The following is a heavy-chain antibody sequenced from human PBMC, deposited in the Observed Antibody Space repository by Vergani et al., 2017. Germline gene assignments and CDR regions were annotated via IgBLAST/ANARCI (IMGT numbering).Heavy chain of an antibody. CDR1: GFTFDDYT. Sequence: EVQLVESGGVVVQPGGSLRLSCAASGFTFDDYTMHWVRQAPGKGLEWVSLISWDGGSTYYADSVKGRFTISRDNSKNTLYLQMNSLRAEDTAVYYCAREGKAVAGLLNAFDIWGQGTMVTVSS. CDR2: ISWDGGST. V-gene: IGHV3-43*01. D-gene: IGHD6-19*01. CDR3: AREGKAVAGLLNAFDI. J-gene: IGHJ3*02.